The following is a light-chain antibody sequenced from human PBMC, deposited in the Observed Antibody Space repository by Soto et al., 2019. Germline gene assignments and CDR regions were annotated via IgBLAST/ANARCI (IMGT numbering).Light chain of an antibody. Sequence: DLQMTQSPSSLSASVEDRVIITCRASQSISNHLNWYQQKPGKAPKLLIFAASSLQSGVPSRFSGSRSGPDFTLTISSLQPEDFATYYCQQSYSTPQYTFGQGTKLEIK. CDR2: AAS. CDR3: QQSYSTPQYT. CDR1: QSISNH. V-gene: IGKV1-39*01. J-gene: IGKJ2*01.